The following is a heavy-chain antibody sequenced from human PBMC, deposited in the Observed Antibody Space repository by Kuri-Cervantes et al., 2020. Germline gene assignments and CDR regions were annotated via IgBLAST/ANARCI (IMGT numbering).Heavy chain of an antibody. J-gene: IGHJ4*02. Sequence: GESLKISCRVSGYSFTTYWIGWVRQMPGKGLEWMAIIYPGDSDTKYSPSFQGQVTISADKSISTAYLQWSSLRSEDTAVYYCARAPLSIFDYWGQGTLVTGSS. D-gene: IGHD2-15*01. V-gene: IGHV5-51*01. CDR3: ARAPLSIFDY. CDR2: IYPGDSDT. CDR1: GYSFTTYW.